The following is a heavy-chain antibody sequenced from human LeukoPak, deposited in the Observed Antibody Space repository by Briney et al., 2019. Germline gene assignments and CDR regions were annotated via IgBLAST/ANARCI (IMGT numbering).Heavy chain of an antibody. D-gene: IGHD2-15*01. CDR2: IHASGPT. CDR1: GGSISTYY. J-gene: IGHJ4*02. CDR3: ARVVGATSIDY. V-gene: IGHV4-4*09. Sequence: PSETLSLTCTVSGGSISTYYWSWIRRPPGKGLEWIAYIHASGPTNYNPSLKSRITISVDTSKNQFSLQLSSVTAADTAVYYCARVVGATSIDYWGQGILVTVSS.